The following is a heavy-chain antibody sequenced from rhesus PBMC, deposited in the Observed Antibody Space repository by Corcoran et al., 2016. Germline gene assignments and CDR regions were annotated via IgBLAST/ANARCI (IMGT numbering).Heavy chain of an antibody. CDR2: MYGNSAST. CDR1: GCSISGFYW. CDR3: ARLYSRTYGLDS. D-gene: IGHD4-23*01. J-gene: IGHJ6*01. Sequence: QVKLQQWGEGLVKPSETLSLTCAVYGCSISGFYWCWIRQPPGKGLEWVGNMYGNSASTNYNPSLKNRVTISKDTSKNQFSLKLSSVTAADTAVYYCARLYSRTYGLDSWGQGVVVTVSS. V-gene: IGHV4-73*01.